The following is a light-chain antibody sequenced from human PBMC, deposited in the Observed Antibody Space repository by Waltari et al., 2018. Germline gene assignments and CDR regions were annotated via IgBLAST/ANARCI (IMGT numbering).Light chain of an antibody. V-gene: IGKV3-11*01. CDR2: ESS. CDR1: QSVSSY. J-gene: IGKJ3*01. CDR3: QQRSNWPSGT. Sequence: EIVLTQSPATLSLSPGERATLSCRASQSVSSYLAWYQQKPGQAPRLLIYESSNRATGIPARFSGSGSGTDFTLTISRLEPEDFAVYYCQQRSNWPSGTFGPGTKVDIK.